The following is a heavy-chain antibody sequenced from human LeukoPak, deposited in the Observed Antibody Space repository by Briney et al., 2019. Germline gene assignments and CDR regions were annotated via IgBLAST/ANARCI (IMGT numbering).Heavy chain of an antibody. CDR3: ARVTAWGYFDY. CDR2: IEQDGSDI. Sequence: GGSLRLSCAASGSTFSDYWMTWFRQAPGKGPERVASIEQDGSDIQYVDFVKGRFTISRDNGRNSVYLQMNSLRVEDTAVYYCARVTAWGYFDYWGQGTLVSVSS. CDR1: GSTFSDYW. V-gene: IGHV3-7*01. D-gene: IGHD1-26*01. J-gene: IGHJ4*02.